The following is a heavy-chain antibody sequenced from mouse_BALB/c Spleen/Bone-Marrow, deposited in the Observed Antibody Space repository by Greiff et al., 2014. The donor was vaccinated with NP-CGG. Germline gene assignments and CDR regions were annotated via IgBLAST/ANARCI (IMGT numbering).Heavy chain of an antibody. CDR2: INPGSGGT. V-gene: IGHV1-54*01. CDR1: GYAFTNYL. D-gene: IGHD4-1*01. CDR3: ARCLTGTSAMDY. Sequence: VNVVESGAELVRPGTSVKVSCKASGYAFTNYLIEWVKQRPGQGLEWIGVINPGSGGTNYNEKFKAKATLTADKSSSTAYMQLSSLTSDDSAVYFCARCLTGTSAMDYWGQGTPVTVSS. J-gene: IGHJ4*01.